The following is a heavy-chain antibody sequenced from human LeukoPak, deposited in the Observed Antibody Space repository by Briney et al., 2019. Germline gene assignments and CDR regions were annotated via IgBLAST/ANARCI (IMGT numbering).Heavy chain of an antibody. J-gene: IGHJ3*02. D-gene: IGHD5-12*01. Sequence: PGGSLRLSCAASGFTFSGYWMHWVRQAPGKGLVWVSRINRDGISTSYADSVKGRFTISRDNSKNTLYLQMNSLRAEDTAVYYCARDSKVATMGDAFDIWGQGTMVTVSS. V-gene: IGHV3-74*01. CDR1: GFTFSGYW. CDR2: INRDGIST. CDR3: ARDSKVATMGDAFDI.